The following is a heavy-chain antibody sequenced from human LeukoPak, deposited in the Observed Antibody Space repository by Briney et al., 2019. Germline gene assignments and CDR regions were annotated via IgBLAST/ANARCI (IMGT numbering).Heavy chain of an antibody. CDR1: GFTFSSYA. D-gene: IGHD2-2*01. Sequence: TGGSLRLSCAASGFTFSSYAMSWVRQAPGKGLEWVSAISGSGGSTYYADSVKGRFTISRDNSKNTLYLQMNSLRAEDTAVYYCARGRGYCSSTSYYYMDVWGKGTTVTVSS. CDR3: ARGRGYCSSTSYYYMDV. V-gene: IGHV3-23*01. CDR2: ISGSGGST. J-gene: IGHJ6*03.